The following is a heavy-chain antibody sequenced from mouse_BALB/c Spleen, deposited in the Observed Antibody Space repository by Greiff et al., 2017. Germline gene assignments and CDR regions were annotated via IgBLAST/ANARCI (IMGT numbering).Heavy chain of an antibody. CDR2: ISSGGST. V-gene: IGHV5-6-5*01. Sequence: DVKLVESGGGLVKPGGSLKLSCAASGFTFSSYAMSWVRQTPEKRLEWVASISSGGSTYYPDSVKGRFTISRDNARNILYLQMSSLRSEDTAMYYCARDWYFDGWGAGTTVTVSS. CDR3: ARDWYFDG. CDR1: GFTFSSYA. J-gene: IGHJ1*01.